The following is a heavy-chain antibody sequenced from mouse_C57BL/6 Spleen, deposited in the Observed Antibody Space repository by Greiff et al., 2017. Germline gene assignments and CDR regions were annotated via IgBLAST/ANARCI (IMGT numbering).Heavy chain of an antibody. Sequence: EVHLVESGGGLVKPGGSLKISCAASGFTFSDYGMHWVRQAPEKGLEWVAYISSGSSTIYYADTVKGRFTISRDNAKNTLFLQMTSLRSEDTAMYYCAKNNWEYAMDYWGQGTSVTVSS. J-gene: IGHJ4*01. CDR3: AKNNWEYAMDY. V-gene: IGHV5-17*01. CDR1: GFTFSDYG. D-gene: IGHD4-1*01. CDR2: ISSGSSTI.